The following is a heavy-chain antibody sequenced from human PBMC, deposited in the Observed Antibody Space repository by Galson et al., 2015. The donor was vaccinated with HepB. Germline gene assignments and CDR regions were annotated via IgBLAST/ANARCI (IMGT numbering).Heavy chain of an antibody. D-gene: IGHD6-19*01. CDR2: IRSKAYGGTT. Sequence: SLRLSCAASGFTFGDYAMSWFRQAPGKGLEWVGFIRSKAYGGTTEYAASVKGRFTISRDESKSIAYLQMNSLKTEDTAGYYCTRDHVAVAGTGYYFDYWGQGTLVTVSS. CDR1: GFTFGDYA. CDR3: TRDHVAVAGTGYYFDY. V-gene: IGHV3-49*03. J-gene: IGHJ4*02.